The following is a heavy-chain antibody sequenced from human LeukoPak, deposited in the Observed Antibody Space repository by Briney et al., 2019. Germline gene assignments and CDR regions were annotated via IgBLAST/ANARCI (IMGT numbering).Heavy chain of an antibody. V-gene: IGHV2-70*11. CDR1: GFSLSTSGMC. J-gene: IGHJ4*02. CDR2: IDWDDDK. Sequence: SGPTLVNPTQTLTLTCTFSGFSLSTSGMCVSWIRQPPGKALEWLARIDWDDDKYYSTSLKTRLTISKDPSKNQVVLTMTNMDPVDTATYYCARMGLYDSSGYFDYWGQGTLVTVSS. CDR3: ARMGLYDSSGYFDY. D-gene: IGHD3-22*01.